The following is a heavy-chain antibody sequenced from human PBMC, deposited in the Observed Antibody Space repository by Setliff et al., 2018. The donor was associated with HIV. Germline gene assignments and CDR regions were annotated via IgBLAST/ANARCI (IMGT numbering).Heavy chain of an antibody. CDR1: GYTFSAYF. V-gene: IGHV1-2*02. D-gene: IGHD1-26*01. J-gene: IGHJ4*02. CDR2: IDPNSGET. Sequence: ASVKVSCKASGYTFSAYFIHWVRQAPGQGPEWMGWIDPNSGETSFAQKFQGRVTMTSDTSISTASLELSRLRSDDTAVYYCARGWEWGAPLDYWGQGTLVTVSS. CDR3: ARGWEWGAPLDY.